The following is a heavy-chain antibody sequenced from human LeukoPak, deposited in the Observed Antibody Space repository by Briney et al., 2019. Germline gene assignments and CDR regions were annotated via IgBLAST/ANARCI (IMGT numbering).Heavy chain of an antibody. Sequence: GGSLRLSCAASGCTFDDFAMHWVRQAPGKGLEWVSGVSWNSDSIGYADSVKGRFTISRDNAKNSLYLQMNSLRAEDTAFYYCAKDIFTLLRGAFDIWGQGTMVTVSS. CDR2: VSWNSDSI. CDR1: GCTFDDFA. V-gene: IGHV3-9*01. J-gene: IGHJ3*02. CDR3: AKDIFTLLRGAFDI. D-gene: IGHD3-10*01.